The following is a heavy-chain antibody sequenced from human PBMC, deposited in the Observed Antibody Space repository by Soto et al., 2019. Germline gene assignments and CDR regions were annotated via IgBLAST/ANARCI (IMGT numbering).Heavy chain of an antibody. CDR1: GYSFTTHW. CDR3: ARRTLEGRQLDAFDI. V-gene: IGHV5-51*01. Sequence: GESLKISCKGSGYSFTTHWIAWVRQKPGKGLEWMGIIYPGDSDSRYSPSFQGQVTFSDDNSISTAYLQWSSLRASDTAVYYCARRTLEGRQLDAFDIWGQGTLVTVSS. D-gene: IGHD1-1*01. J-gene: IGHJ3*02. CDR2: IYPGDSDS.